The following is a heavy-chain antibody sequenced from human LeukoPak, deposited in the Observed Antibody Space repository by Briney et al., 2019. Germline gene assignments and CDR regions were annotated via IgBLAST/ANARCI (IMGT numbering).Heavy chain of an antibody. Sequence: SETLSLTCTVSGGSISSYYWSWIRQPAGKGLEWIGRIYTSGSTNYNPSLKSRVTISVDTSKNQFSLKLSSVTAADTAVYYCARETYYDSSGLAYDAFDIWGQGTMVTVSS. CDR2: IYTSGST. D-gene: IGHD3-22*01. CDR3: ARETYYDSSGLAYDAFDI. V-gene: IGHV4-4*07. J-gene: IGHJ3*02. CDR1: GGSISSYY.